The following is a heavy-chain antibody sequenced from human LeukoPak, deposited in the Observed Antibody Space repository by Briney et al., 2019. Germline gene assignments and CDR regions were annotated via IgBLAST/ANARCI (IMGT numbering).Heavy chain of an antibody. D-gene: IGHD4-11*01. CDR2: ISSTSSTI. J-gene: IGHJ4*02. CDR3: ARAHPGDYSDFQFDY. Sequence: GGSLRLSCAASGFTFSSFSMNWVRQAPGKGLEWVSYISSTSSTIYYADSVKGRFTISRDNAKNSLYLQMNSLRAEDTAVYYCARAHPGDYSDFQFDYWGQGTLVIVSS. CDR1: GFTFSSFS. V-gene: IGHV3-48*01.